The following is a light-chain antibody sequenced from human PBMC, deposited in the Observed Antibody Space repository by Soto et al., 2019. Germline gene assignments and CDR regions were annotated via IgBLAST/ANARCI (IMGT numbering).Light chain of an antibody. CDR2: YDV. Sequence: QSVLTQPPSVSEAPRQRVTISCSGSSSKIEKNAVNWYQQLPGKAPKLLIYYDVLLPSGVSDRFSGSKSGTSASLAISGLQSEDEADYYCAAWDDRLNGYVFGTGTKVTVL. J-gene: IGLJ1*01. CDR1: SSKIEKNA. V-gene: IGLV1-36*01. CDR3: AAWDDRLNGYV.